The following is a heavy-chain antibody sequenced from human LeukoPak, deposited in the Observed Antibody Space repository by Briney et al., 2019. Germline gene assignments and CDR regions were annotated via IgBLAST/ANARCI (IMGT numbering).Heavy chain of an antibody. CDR1: GGAIGSFY. CDR3: ARWYGAFDI. CDR2: IYSSGSP. J-gene: IGHJ3*02. V-gene: IGHV4-4*09. D-gene: IGHD1-14*01. Sequence: SETLSLTCTVSGGAIGSFYWSWIRQPPGKGPEWIGYIYSSGSPTYNPSLKSRVTMSVDTSKNQFSLKLSSVTAADTAVYYCARWYGAFDIWGQGTMVTVSS.